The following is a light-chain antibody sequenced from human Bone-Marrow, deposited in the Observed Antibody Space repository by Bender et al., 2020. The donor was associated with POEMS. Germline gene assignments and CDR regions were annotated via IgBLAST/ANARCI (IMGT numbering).Light chain of an antibody. CDR3: SSYTSSSTLV. J-gene: IGLJ3*02. Sequence: QSALTQPASVSGSPGQSITIACTGSSNDVGYHDYVSWYQQHPGKAPKLMIYDVSNRPSGISNRFSGSKSGNAASLTISGLQAEDEADYYCSSYTSSSTLVFGGGTKLTVL. CDR2: DVS. CDR1: SNDVGYHDY. V-gene: IGLV2-14*03.